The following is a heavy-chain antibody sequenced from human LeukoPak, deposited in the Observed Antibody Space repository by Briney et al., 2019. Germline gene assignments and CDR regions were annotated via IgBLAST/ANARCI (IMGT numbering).Heavy chain of an antibody. CDR2: IIPIFGTA. V-gene: IGHV1-69*13. CDR1: GGTFSSYA. J-gene: IGHJ4*02. Sequence: ASVKVSCKASGGTFSSYAISWVRQAPGQGLEWMGGIIPIFGTANYAQKFQGRVAITADESTSTAYMELSSLRSEDPAVYYCARDSGGDRGVILYYFDYWGQGTLVTVSS. D-gene: IGHD3-10*01. CDR3: ARDSGGDRGVILYYFDY.